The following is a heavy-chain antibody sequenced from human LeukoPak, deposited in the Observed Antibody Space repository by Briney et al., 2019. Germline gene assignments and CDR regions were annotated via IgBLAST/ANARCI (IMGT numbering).Heavy chain of an antibody. CDR2: ITSSSDT. CDR3: TRAPGDLWSWYDY. J-gene: IGHJ4*02. CDR1: GFTFSSYT. Sequence: GGSLRLSCAASGFTFSSYTMNWVRQAPGKGLEWVSSITSSSDTYCADSLKGRFTISRDNAKNSLYLHMYSLRAEDTAVYYCTRAPGDLWSWYDYWGQGTLVTVSS. D-gene: IGHD3-10*01. V-gene: IGHV3-21*01.